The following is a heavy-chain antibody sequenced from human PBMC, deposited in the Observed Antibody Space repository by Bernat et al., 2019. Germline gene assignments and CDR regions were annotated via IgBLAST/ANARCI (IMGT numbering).Heavy chain of an antibody. CDR2: ISYDGSNK. D-gene: IGHD6-19*01. Sequence: QVQLVESGGGVVQPGRSLRLSCAASGFTFSSYAMHWVRQAPGKGLEWVAVISYDGSNKYYADPVKGRFTISRDNSKTTLYLQMNSLRAEDTAVYYCARPYSSGWEDAFDIWGQGTMVTVSS. CDR1: GFTFSSYA. J-gene: IGHJ3*02. V-gene: IGHV3-30-3*01. CDR3: ARPYSSGWEDAFDI.